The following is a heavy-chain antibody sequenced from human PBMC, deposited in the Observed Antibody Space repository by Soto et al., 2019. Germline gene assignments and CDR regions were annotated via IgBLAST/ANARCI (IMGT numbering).Heavy chain of an antibody. CDR3: ARDLGGAGLAYLVVGTQDAFDI. V-gene: IGHV1-69*06. Sequence: ASVKVSCKASGGTFSSYAISWVRQAPGQGLEWMGGIIPIFGTANYAQKFQGRVTITADKSTSTAYMELSSLRSEDTAVYYCARDLGGAGLAYLVVGTQDAFDIWGQGTMVTVSS. D-gene: IGHD3-3*02. CDR2: IIPIFGTA. CDR1: GGTFSSYA. J-gene: IGHJ3*02.